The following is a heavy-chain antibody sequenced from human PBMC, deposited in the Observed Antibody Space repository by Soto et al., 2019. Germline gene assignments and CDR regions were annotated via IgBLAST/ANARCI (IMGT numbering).Heavy chain of an antibody. CDR1: GFTFGDYA. CDR3: TRDATVVTPYNWFDP. J-gene: IGHJ5*02. CDR2: IRSKAYGGTT. V-gene: IGHV3-49*03. Sequence: GGSLRLSCTASGFTFGDYAMSWFRQAPGKGLEWVGFIRSKAYGGTTEYAASVKGRFTISRDDSKSIAYLQMNSLKTEDTAVYYCTRDATVVTPYNWFDPWGQGTLVTVSS. D-gene: IGHD4-17*01.